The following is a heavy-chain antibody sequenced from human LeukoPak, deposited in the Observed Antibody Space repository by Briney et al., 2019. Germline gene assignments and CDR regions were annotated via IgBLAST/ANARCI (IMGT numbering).Heavy chain of an antibody. J-gene: IGHJ4*02. CDR1: GGSFSGYY. CDR2: INHSGST. V-gene: IGHV4-34*01. D-gene: IGHD3-10*01. Sequence: SETLSLTCAVYGGSFSGYYWSWIRQPPEKGLEWIGEINHSGSTNYNPSLGGRVTMSVDTSKNQFSLKLSSVTAADTAVYYCARGGDDGSGSFTDLDYWGQGTLVPSPQ. CDR3: ARGGDDGSGSFTDLDY.